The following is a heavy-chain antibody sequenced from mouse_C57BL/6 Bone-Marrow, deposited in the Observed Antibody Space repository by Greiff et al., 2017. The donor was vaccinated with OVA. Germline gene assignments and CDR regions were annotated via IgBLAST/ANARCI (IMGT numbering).Heavy chain of an antibody. Sequence: VQLQQPGAELVKPGASVKLSCKASGYTFTSYWMHWVKQRPGQGLEWIGMIHPNSGSTNYNEKFKSKATLTVDKSSSTAYIQLSSLTSEDSAVYYCARGDSSGWFAYWGQGTLVTVSA. J-gene: IGHJ3*01. CDR1: GYTFTSYW. CDR3: ARGDSSGWFAY. V-gene: IGHV1-64*01. D-gene: IGHD3-2*02. CDR2: IHPNSGST.